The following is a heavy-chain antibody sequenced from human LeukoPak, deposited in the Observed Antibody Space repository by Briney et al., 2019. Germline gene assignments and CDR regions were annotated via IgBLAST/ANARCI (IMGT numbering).Heavy chain of an antibody. CDR2: ITDSGDDT. V-gene: IGHV3-23*01. D-gene: IGHD6-6*01. Sequence: GGSLRLSCAASGFTFSIYAMSWVRQAPGKGREWVSAITDSGDDTYHADSVKGRLTISRDNSKNTLYLQMNSLRVEDTAVYYCAKGSSSSRPYYFDFWGQGTLVTVSS. J-gene: IGHJ4*02. CDR1: GFTFSIYA. CDR3: AKGSSSSRPYYFDF.